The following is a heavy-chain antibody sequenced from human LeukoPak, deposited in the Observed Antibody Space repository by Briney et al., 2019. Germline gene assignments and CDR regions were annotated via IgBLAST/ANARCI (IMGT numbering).Heavy chain of an antibody. V-gene: IGHV3-23*01. J-gene: IGHJ3*02. CDR1: GFTFSSYA. CDR2: ISGSGGST. CDR3: AQGTSGIFGVGLDAFDI. Sequence: GGSLRLSCAASGFTFSSYAMSWVRQAPGKGLEWVSAISGSGGSTYYADSVKGRFTISRDNSKNTLYLQMNSLRAEDTAVYYCAQGTSGIFGVGLDAFDIWGQGTMVTVSS. D-gene: IGHD3-3*01.